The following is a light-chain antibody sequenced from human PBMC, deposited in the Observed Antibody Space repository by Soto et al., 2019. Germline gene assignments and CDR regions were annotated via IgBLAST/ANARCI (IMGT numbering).Light chain of an antibody. V-gene: IGLV2-8*01. Sequence: QYVVTPPPSASGSPGQAVTISCTGTSSDVGGYNYVSWYQQHPGKAPKLMIYEVSKRPSGVPDRFSGSKSGNTASLTVSGLQAEDEADYYCSSYAGSKGVFGTGTKVTVL. CDR2: EVS. CDR3: SSYAGSKGV. J-gene: IGLJ1*01. CDR1: SSDVGGYNY.